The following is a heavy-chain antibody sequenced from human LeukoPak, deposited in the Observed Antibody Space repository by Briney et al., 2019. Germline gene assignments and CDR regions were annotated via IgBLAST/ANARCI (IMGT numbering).Heavy chain of an antibody. Sequence: PGGSLRLSCAASGFTFSSYAMSWVRQAPGKGLEWVSAISGSGGSTYYADSVKGRFTISRDNSKNTLYLQMNSLRAEDTAVYYCAKDRPQWLPLIDAFDIWGQGTMVTVSS. CDR3: AKDRPQWLPLIDAFDI. D-gene: IGHD6-19*01. V-gene: IGHV3-23*01. CDR2: ISGSGGST. J-gene: IGHJ3*02. CDR1: GFTFSSYA.